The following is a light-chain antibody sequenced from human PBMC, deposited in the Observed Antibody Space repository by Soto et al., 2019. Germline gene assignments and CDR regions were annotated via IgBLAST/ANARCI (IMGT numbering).Light chain of an antibody. Sequence: EVVMTQSPAIRSLSPGERATLSCRASQSVGINVAWYQQKPGQAPRLLTYGASTRATGSPDRFSASGSATELTLTISSLMDEDFAVYYCQQYNDWTRTFGQGTKVDIK. V-gene: IGKV3-15*01. CDR2: GAS. CDR1: QSVGIN. J-gene: IGKJ1*01. CDR3: QQYNDWTRT.